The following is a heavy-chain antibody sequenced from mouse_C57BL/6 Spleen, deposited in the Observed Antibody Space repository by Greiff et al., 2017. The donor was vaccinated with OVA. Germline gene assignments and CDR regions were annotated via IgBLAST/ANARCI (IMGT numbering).Heavy chain of an antibody. V-gene: IGHV1-69*01. CDR3: ARGAIYYYGSSYDY. CDR2: IDPSDSYT. D-gene: IGHD1-1*01. J-gene: IGHJ2*01. CDR1: GYTFTSYW. Sequence: VQLQQPGAELVMPGASVKLSCKASGYTFTSYWMHWVKQRPGQGLEWIGEIDPSDSYTNYNQKFKGKSTLTVDKSSSTAYMQLSSLTSEDSAVYYCARGAIYYYGSSYDYWGQGTTLTVSS.